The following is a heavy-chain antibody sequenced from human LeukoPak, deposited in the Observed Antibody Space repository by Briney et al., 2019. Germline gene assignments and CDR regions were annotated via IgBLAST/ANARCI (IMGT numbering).Heavy chain of an antibody. Sequence: PGGSLRLSCAASGFTLSSYWMSWVRLAPGKGLEWEANIKGDGSEKWYADSVKGRFTISRDNAQNSVHLQMNSLRAEDTAVYHCARDEYRSRWLHPWGQGTLVTLTS. CDR3: ARDEYRSRWLHP. J-gene: IGHJ5*02. V-gene: IGHV3-7*01. CDR2: IKGDGSEK. D-gene: IGHD5-24*01. CDR1: GFTLSSYW.